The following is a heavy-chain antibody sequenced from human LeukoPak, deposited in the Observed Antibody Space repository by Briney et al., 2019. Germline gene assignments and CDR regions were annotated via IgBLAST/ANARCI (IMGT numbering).Heavy chain of an antibody. Sequence: GGSLRLSCAASGFTFSFYAMRWVRQAPGKGLEWVSDISGSGTSTYYADSVKGRFTISRDNSTNTLYLQMDSLRAEDTAVYHRAKAATPYYGSGSYHNAKYDFDYWGQGTLVTVSS. CDR3: AKAATPYYGSGSYHNAKYDFDY. CDR1: GFTFSFYA. V-gene: IGHV3-23*01. CDR2: ISGSGTST. J-gene: IGHJ4*02. D-gene: IGHD3-10*01.